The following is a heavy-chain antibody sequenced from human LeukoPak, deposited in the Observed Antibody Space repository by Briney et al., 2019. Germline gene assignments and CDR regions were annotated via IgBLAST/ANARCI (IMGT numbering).Heavy chain of an antibody. J-gene: IGHJ5*02. D-gene: IGHD4-23*01. V-gene: IGHV4-30-2*01. CDR1: GGSISSGGYS. Sequence: SETLSLTCAVSGGSISSGGYSWSWIRQPPGKGLEWIGYIYHSGSTYYNPSLKSRVTISVDRSKNQFSLKLGSVTAADTAVYYCARVRTTVVGHNWFDPWGQGTLVTVSS. CDR2: IYHSGST. CDR3: ARVRTTVVGHNWFDP.